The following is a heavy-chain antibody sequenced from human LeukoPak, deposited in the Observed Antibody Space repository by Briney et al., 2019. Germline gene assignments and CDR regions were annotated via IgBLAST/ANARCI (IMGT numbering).Heavy chain of an antibody. Sequence: GGSLRLSCEASGFTFRSYAMTWVRQAPGKGLEWVSFIGSSISYISYADSVKGRFTISRDNAKNSLYLQMNSLRAEDTAVYCCAREGYYSGMDVWGQGTTVTVSS. CDR1: GFTFRSYA. V-gene: IGHV3-21*01. CDR3: AREGYYSGMDV. CDR2: IGSSISYI. J-gene: IGHJ6*02.